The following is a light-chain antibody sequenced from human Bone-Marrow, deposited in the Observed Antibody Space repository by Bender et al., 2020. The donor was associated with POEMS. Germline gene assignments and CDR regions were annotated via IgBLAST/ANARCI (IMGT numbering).Light chain of an antibody. CDR3: SSYARNNIFV. CDR1: TSDIGDYTA. CDR2: EVT. Sequence: QSALTQPATVSGSPGQSITISCTGTTSDIGDYTAVSWYQQHPGKAPKLMIYEVTKRPSGVPDRFSGSKSGNTASLTVSGLKAEDEADYYCSSYARNNIFVFGGGTKLTVL. V-gene: IGLV2-8*01. J-gene: IGLJ2*01.